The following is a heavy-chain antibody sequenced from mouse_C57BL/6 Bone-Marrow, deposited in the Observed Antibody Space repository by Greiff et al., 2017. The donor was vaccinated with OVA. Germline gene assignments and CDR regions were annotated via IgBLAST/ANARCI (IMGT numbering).Heavy chain of an antibody. J-gene: IGHJ3*01. D-gene: IGHD1-1*01. Sequence: VQLQQSGAELVRPGASVTLSCTASGFNFKDDYMHWVKQRPEQGLEWIGWIDPENGDTEYASKFQGKATITADTSSNTAYMQLSSLTSKDTAVDYCTTLYSYGSSWFAYWGQGTLVTVSA. CDR3: TTLYSYGSSWFAY. CDR1: GFNFKDDY. CDR2: IDPENGDT. V-gene: IGHV14-4*01.